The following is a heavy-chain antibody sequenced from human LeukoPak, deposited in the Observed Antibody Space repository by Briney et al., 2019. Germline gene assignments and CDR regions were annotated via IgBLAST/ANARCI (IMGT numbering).Heavy chain of an antibody. J-gene: IGHJ4*02. CDR3: TSDTVDTAVGIDY. CDR1: GFTISSHC. V-gene: IGHV3-74*01. D-gene: IGHD5-18*01. Sequence: PGGSLRLSCAASGFTISSHCMHWVRQVPGKGLVWVSRINSDGSSISYADSAKGRFTTSRDHAKNTLYLEMNSLRVEDTAVYPCTSDTVDTAVGIDYWGQGTLVIVSS. CDR2: INSDGSSI.